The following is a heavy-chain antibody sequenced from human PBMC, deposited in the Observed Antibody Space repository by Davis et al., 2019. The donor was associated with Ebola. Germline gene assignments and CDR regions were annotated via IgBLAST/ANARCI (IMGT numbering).Heavy chain of an antibody. Sequence: GESLKISCAASGFTFSSYSMNWVRQASGKGLEWVGRIRSKANSYATAYAASVKGRFTISRDDSKNTAYLQMNSLRAEDTAVYYCARDSIWAAYGMDVWGQGTTVTVSS. V-gene: IGHV3-73*01. CDR2: IRSKANSYAT. CDR1: GFTFSSYS. D-gene: IGHD3-16*01. CDR3: ARDSIWAAYGMDV. J-gene: IGHJ6*02.